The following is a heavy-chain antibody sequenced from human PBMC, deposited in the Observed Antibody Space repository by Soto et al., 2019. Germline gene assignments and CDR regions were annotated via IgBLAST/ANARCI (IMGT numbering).Heavy chain of an antibody. V-gene: IGHV1-69*01. CDR3: ARGRDQPPVGLYFDS. CDR2: IIPMFGTP. CDR1: GLVFSDHD. D-gene: IGHD1-26*01. J-gene: IGHJ4*02. Sequence: PGGSLRLACVSSGLVFSDHDMHGVRKATGQGLEWMGGIIPMFGTPKYAQTFQDRITISADVSTGTAYMELTSLRFDDTAIYYCARGRDQPPVGLYFDSWGEGTRVTVSS.